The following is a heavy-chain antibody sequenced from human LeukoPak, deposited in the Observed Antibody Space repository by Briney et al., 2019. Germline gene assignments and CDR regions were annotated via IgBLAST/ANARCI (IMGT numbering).Heavy chain of an antibody. Sequence: SETLSLTCTVSGHSISSGYYWGWIRPPPGKGLEWIGIIYHSGSTYYNPSLKSRVTISVDTSKNQFSLKLSSVTAADTAVYYCARGPTVTTTYFDYWGQGTLVTVSS. V-gene: IGHV4-38-2*02. J-gene: IGHJ4*02. D-gene: IGHD4-17*01. CDR2: IYHSGST. CDR3: ARGPTVTTTYFDY. CDR1: GHSISSGYY.